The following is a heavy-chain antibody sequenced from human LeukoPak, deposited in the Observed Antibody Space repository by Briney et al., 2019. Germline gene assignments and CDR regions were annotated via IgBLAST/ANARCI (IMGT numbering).Heavy chain of an antibody. D-gene: IGHD5-24*01. CDR2: IIPIFGTA. J-gene: IGHJ4*02. Sequence: GSSVKVSCKASGGTFSSYAISWVRQAPGQGLEWMGGIIPIFGTANYAQKFQGRVTITTDESTSTAYMELSSLRSEDTAVYYCATSRGGYKFGKWTLIDYWGQGTLVTVSS. CDR3: ATSRGGYKFGKWTLIDY. V-gene: IGHV1-69*05. CDR1: GGTFSSYA.